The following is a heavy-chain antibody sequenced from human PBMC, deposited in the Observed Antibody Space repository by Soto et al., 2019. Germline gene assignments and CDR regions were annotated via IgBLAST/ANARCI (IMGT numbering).Heavy chain of an antibody. CDR3: ARFNYYDSGGYAFDI. V-gene: IGHV4-59*01. CDR2: IYYSGST. CDR1: GGSISSYY. J-gene: IGHJ3*02. D-gene: IGHD3-22*01. Sequence: SETLSLTCTVSGGSISSYYWSWIRQPPGKGLEWIGYIYYSGSTNYNPSLKSRVTISVDTSKNQFSLKLSSVTAADTAVYYCARFNYYDSGGYAFDIWGQGTMVTVSS.